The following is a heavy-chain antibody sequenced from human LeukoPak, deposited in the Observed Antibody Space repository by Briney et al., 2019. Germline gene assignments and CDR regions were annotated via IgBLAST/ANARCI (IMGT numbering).Heavy chain of an antibody. CDR1: GYTFTNYG. V-gene: IGHV1-18*01. D-gene: IGHD6-13*01. CDR3: ARELEQLVLDY. Sequence: ASVKVSCKASGYTFTNYGISWVRQAPGQGLEWMGWISGYNGNTNYAQKFQGRVTITADESTSTAYMELSSLRSEDTAVYYCARELEQLVLDYWGQGTLVTVSS. J-gene: IGHJ4*02. CDR2: ISGYNGNT.